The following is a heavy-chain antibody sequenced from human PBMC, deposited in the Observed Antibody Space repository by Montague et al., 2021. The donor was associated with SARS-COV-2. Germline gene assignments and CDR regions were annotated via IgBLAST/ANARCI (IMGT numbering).Heavy chain of an antibody. D-gene: IGHD1-26*01. CDR1: GFTFSSYA. CDR2: ISYDGSNK. Sequence: SLRLSCAASGFTFSSYAMHWVRQAPGKGLEWVAVISYDGSNKYYVDSVKGRFTISRDNSKSTLYLQMNSLRAEDTAVYYCARDIGAIFDYWGQGTLVTVSS. CDR3: ARDIGAIFDY. J-gene: IGHJ4*02. V-gene: IGHV3-30*04.